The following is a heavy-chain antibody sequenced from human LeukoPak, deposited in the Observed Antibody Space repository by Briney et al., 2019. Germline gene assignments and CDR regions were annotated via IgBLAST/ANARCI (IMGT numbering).Heavy chain of an antibody. V-gene: IGHV3-74*03. CDR1: GFTFSNYW. J-gene: IGHJ4*02. D-gene: IGHD3-22*01. CDR3: ARDLHLYYYDSSGSIDY. Sequence: GGSLRLSCAASGFTFSNYWMHWVRQAPGKGLVWVSRINGDGSSTTYSDSVKGRFTISRDNAKNTLYLQMNSLRVEDTAVYYCARDLHLYYYDSSGSIDYWGQGTLVTVSS. CDR2: INGDGSST.